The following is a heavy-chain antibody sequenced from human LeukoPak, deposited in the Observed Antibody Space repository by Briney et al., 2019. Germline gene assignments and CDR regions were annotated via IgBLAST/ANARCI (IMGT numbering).Heavy chain of an antibody. CDR3: ARGKGFVGHFDS. D-gene: IGHD2-15*01. V-gene: IGHV1-69*04. CDR1: GGPVTSYV. Sequence: TSVKVSCKASGGPVTSYVISWVRQAPGQGLEWLGRMIPMLRTQEYAQKLQGRVTISADKSTNTAYMELSDLRSEDTAVYYCARGKGFVGHFDSWGQGTQVTVS. J-gene: IGHJ4*02. CDR2: MIPMLRTQ.